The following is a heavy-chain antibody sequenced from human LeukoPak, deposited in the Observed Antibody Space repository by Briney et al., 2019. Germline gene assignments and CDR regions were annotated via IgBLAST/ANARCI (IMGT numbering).Heavy chain of an antibody. CDR1: GGSISSGGYS. CDR2: IYHSGST. J-gene: IGHJ4*02. Sequence: PSETLSLTCAVSGGSISSGGYSWSWIRQPPGKGLEWIGYIYHSGSTYYNPSLKSRVTISVGRSKNQFSLKLSSVTAADTAVYYCARVAMGNYFDYWGQGTLVTVSS. V-gene: IGHV4-30-2*01. CDR3: ARVAMGNYFDY. D-gene: IGHD2-2*01.